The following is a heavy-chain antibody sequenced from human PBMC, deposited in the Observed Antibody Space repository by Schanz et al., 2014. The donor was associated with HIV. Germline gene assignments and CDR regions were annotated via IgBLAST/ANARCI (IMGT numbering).Heavy chain of an antibody. J-gene: IGHJ6*02. D-gene: IGHD6-19*01. CDR3: ASGRRSGIGWRMDV. V-gene: IGHV1-69*01. CDR1: GGTIRNLG. CDR2: INIMLGKT. Sequence: QVQLVQSGAEVKKPGSSVKVFCRASGGTIRNLGITWVRQAPGQGLEWMGVINIMLGKTNYAQKFQGRVSMTADQSTSTAYMEVSSLRSDDTAVYYCASGRRSGIGWRMDVWGQGTTVSVSS.